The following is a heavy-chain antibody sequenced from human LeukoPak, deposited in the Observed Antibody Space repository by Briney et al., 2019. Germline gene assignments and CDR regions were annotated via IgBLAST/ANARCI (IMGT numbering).Heavy chain of an antibody. D-gene: IGHD3-3*01. J-gene: IGHJ4*02. V-gene: IGHV1-3*01. CDR1: GYTFTSYA. CDR3: ATATDYTAPDY. Sequence: GASVKVSCKASGYTFTSYAMHWVRQAPGQRPEWMGWINAGNGNTKYSQKFQGRVTITRDTSASTAYMELSSLRSEDTAVYYCATATDYTAPDYWGQGTLVTVSS. CDR2: INAGNGNT.